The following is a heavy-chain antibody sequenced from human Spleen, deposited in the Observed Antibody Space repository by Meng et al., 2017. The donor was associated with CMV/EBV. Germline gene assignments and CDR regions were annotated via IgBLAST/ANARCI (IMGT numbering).Heavy chain of an antibody. CDR3: ARGRVGRARYYFDY. D-gene: IGHD3-10*01. CDR2: INHSGST. Sequence: QGQVQQWGAGLLKPSETRSLTCAGDCGSFSGYYWSWIRQPPGKGLEWIGEINHSGSTNYNPSLKSRVTISVDTSKNQFSLKLSSVTAADTAVYYCARGRVGRARYYFDYWGQGTLVTVSS. CDR1: CGSFSGYY. J-gene: IGHJ4*02. V-gene: IGHV4-34*01.